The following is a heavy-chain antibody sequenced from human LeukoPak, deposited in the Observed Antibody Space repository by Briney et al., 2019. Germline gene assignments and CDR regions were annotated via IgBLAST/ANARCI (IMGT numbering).Heavy chain of an antibody. J-gene: IGHJ5*02. CDR3: ARSHSGWQGHNNWFDP. D-gene: IGHD6-19*01. CDR1: GYSIGSDKY. Sequence: SETLSLTCEVSGYSIGSDKYWGWIRQPPGKGLEWIGTIYHTGSTFYNPSLKSRVSISVDTSTNQFSLRFTSVTAADTAVYYCARSHSGWQGHNNWFDPWGQGTLVTVSS. CDR2: IYHTGST. V-gene: IGHV4-38-2*01.